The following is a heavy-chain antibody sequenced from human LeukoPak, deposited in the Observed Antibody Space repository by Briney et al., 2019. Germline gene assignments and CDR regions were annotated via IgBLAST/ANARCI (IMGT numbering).Heavy chain of an antibody. CDR3: AREGRDGYNNH. CDR1: GGSISSYH. Sequence: PSETLSLTCTVSGGSISSYHWSWIRQPPGKGLEWIGYIYYSGSTNYNPSLKSRVTISVDTSKNQFSLKLSSVTAADTAVYYCAREGRDGYNNHWGQGTLVTVSS. J-gene: IGHJ5*02. V-gene: IGHV4-59*01. CDR2: IYYSGST. D-gene: IGHD5-24*01.